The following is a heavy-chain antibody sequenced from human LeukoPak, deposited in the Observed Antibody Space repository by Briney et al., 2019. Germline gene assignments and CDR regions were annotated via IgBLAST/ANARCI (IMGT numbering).Heavy chain of an antibody. CDR3: ARVQDTGYSSGWYGDYFDY. CDR1: GYTFTSYD. J-gene: IGHJ4*02. D-gene: IGHD6-19*01. V-gene: IGHV1-8*01. CDR2: MNPNSGNT. Sequence: ASVKVSCKASGYTFTSYDINWVRQATGQGLEWMGWMNPNSGNTGYAQKFQGRVTMTRNTSISTAYMELSSLRSEDTAVYYCARVQDTGYSSGWYGDYFDYWGQGTLVTVSS.